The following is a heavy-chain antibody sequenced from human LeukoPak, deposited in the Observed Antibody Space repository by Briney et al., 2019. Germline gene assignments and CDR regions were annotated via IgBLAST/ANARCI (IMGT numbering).Heavy chain of an antibody. CDR1: GFTFSDYE. V-gene: IGHV3-48*03. Sequence: AGGSLSLSCSASGFTFSDYEMNWVRHAPGEGLDCFSFISSSGSTTDYAGSVKGRFTISRDNGKNSVYLQMNSLRAEDTAIYYCARGTFSMYSSGWYVGDWGQGTLVTVSS. CDR3: ARGTFSMYSSGWYVGD. J-gene: IGHJ4*02. D-gene: IGHD6-19*01. CDR2: ISSSGSTT.